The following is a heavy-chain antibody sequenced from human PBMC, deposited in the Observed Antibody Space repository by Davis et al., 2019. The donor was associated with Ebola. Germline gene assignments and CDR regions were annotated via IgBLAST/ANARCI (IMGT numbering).Heavy chain of an antibody. J-gene: IGHJ4*02. D-gene: IGHD2-15*01. CDR3: AREGFDEGVPIA. CDR1: GGSISSYY. CDR2: IYYSGST. Sequence: SETLSLTCTVSGGSISSYYWNWIRQPPGKGLEWIGYIYYSGSTNYNPPLKSRVTISVDTSKNQFSLKLSSVTAADTAVYYCAREGFDEGVPIAWGQGTLITVSS. V-gene: IGHV4-59*12.